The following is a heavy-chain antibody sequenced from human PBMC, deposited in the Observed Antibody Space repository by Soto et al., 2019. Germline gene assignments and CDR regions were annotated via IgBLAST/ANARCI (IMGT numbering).Heavy chain of an antibody. J-gene: IGHJ4*01. CDR1: GFTFKRYA. CDR2: IGTDGNT. V-gene: IGHV3-23*01. CDR3: VRKYPGTRPFDY. D-gene: IGHD2-2*01. Sequence: GGPLSLSWGASGFTFKRYAMSGVRQAPGKGLAWVSAIGTDGNTYYANSVKGRFTISRDNSRTTLYLQMNSLRVEDTALYYCVRKYPGTRPFDYWGQGTLVTVSS.